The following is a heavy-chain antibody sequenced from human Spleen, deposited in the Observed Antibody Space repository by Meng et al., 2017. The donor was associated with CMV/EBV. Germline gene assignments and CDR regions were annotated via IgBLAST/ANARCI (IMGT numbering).Heavy chain of an antibody. CDR2: IWYDGSNK. Sequence: LRLYCAASGFTFSRYGMHWVRQAPGKGLEWVAVIWYDGSNKYYADSVQGRFTISRDNSKNTLYLQMNSLRAEDTAVYYCAKHGGGPDYWGQGTLVTVSS. D-gene: IGHD4-23*01. CDR3: AKHGGGPDY. CDR1: GFTFSRYG. J-gene: IGHJ4*02. V-gene: IGHV3-33*06.